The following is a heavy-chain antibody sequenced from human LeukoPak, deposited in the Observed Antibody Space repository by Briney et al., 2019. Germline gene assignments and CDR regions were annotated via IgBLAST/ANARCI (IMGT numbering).Heavy chain of an antibody. V-gene: IGHV1-2*02. D-gene: IGHD2-2*01. J-gene: IGHJ5*02. CDR3: ARESVYCSSTSCYNWFDP. CDR1: GYTFTGYY. CDR2: INPNSGGT. Sequence: ASVKVSCKASGYTFTGYYMHWVRQAPGQGLEWMGWINPNSGGTNYAQKFQGRVTMTRDTSISTAYMELSRLRSDDTAVYYCARESVYCSSTSCYNWFDPLGQGTLVTVSS.